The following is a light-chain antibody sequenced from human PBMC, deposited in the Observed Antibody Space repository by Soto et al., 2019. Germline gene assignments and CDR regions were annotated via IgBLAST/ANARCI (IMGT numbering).Light chain of an antibody. J-gene: IGKJ5*01. CDR2: GAS. V-gene: IGKV3D-15*01. CDR3: QQRNIWPPVT. Sequence: IDRRLSAGTRAVSPGGIAIRRCSTSQSVSSNLAWYQQKPGQAPRLLIYGASTRATGIPDRFSGSGSGTAFTLTISRLEPEDFAVYYCQQRNIWPPVTFDQGTRLEIK. CDR1: QSVSSN.